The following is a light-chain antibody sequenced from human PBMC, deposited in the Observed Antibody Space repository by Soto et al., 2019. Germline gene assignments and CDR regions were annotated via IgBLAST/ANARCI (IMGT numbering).Light chain of an antibody. J-gene: IGLJ1*01. CDR1: SSDVGGYTY. CDR2: DVS. CDR3: CSYAGRYTYV. V-gene: IGLV2-11*01. Sequence: QSVLTQPRSVSGSPGQSVSISCTGTSSDVGGYTYVSWYQQHPGKAPKVMIYDVSKRPSGVPDRFSGSKSGNTASLTISGLQSEDEADYYCCSYAGRYTYVFGTGTKVHRP.